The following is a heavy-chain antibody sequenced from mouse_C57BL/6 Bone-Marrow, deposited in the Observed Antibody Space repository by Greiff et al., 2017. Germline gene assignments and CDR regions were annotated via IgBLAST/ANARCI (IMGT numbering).Heavy chain of an antibody. CDR3: ARLTTVVATGYFDY. CDR2: INPSTGGT. CDR1: GYSFTGYY. D-gene: IGHD1-1*01. Sequence: EVHLVESGPELVKPGASVKISCKASGYSFTGYYMHWVKQSSEKSLEWIGEINPSTGGTSYNQKFKGKATLTVAKSSSTAYMQLKGLTSEDSGVYYCARLTTVVATGYFDYWGQGTTLTVSS. J-gene: IGHJ2*01. V-gene: IGHV1-43*01.